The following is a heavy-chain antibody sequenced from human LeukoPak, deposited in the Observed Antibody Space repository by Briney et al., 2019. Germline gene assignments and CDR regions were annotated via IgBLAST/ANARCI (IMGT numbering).Heavy chain of an antibody. V-gene: IGHV1-8*01. CDR3: ARGAYYDFWSGYFPSDLYY. D-gene: IGHD3-3*01. CDR2: MNPNSGNT. Sequence: ASVKVSCKASGYTFTIYDINWVRQDTGQGLEWMGWMNPNSGNTGYAQKFQGRVTMTRNTSISTAYMELSSLRSEDTAVYYCARGAYYDFWSGYFPSDLYYWGQGTLVTVSS. CDR1: GYTFTIYD. J-gene: IGHJ4*02.